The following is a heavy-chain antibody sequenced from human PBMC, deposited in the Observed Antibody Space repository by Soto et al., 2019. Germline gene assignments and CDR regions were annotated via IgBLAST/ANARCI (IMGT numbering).Heavy chain of an antibody. Sequence: SLRLSCAASGFTFSSYGMHWFRQAPGKGLEWVAVIWYDGSNKYYADSVKGRFTISRDNSKNTLYLQMNRLRAEDTAVYYCARDHFEWSIAPRRFDYCGQVDLVTV. V-gene: IGHV3-33*01. CDR3: ARDHFEWSIAPRRFDY. CDR1: GFTFSSYG. CDR2: IWYDGSNK. D-gene: IGHD6-6*01. J-gene: IGHJ4*02.